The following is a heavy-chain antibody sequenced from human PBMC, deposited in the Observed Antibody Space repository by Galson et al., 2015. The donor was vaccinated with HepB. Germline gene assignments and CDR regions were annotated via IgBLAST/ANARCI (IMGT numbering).Heavy chain of an antibody. Sequence: SVKVSCKATGYTFTTYNIQWVRQAPGQGLEWMGRISPSDGAVHYAQELQGRVTMTRDTSTSTVYMDLSSLASEDTAVYYCAREKFFTYYFDYWGQGTLVTVSS. CDR1: GYTFTTYN. V-gene: IGHV1-46*01. CDR2: ISPSDGAV. D-gene: IGHD3-3*01. CDR3: AREKFFTYYFDY. J-gene: IGHJ4*02.